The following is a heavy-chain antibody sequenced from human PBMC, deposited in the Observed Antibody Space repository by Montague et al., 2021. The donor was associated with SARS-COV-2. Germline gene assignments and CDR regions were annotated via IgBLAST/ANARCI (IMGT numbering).Heavy chain of an antibody. CDR1: GFTFDDYG. CDR2: ITRNGGDT. J-gene: IGHJ4*02. V-gene: IGHV3-20*04. Sequence: SLRLSCAASGFTFDDYGTSWVRQAPGKGLEWVSGITRNGGDTGYGDSVKGRFTISRDNAKNSLYLQMTTLRAEDTALYYCSRGFNYGPFDLWGQGSLVTVSS. CDR3: SRGFNYGPFDL. D-gene: IGHD4-17*01.